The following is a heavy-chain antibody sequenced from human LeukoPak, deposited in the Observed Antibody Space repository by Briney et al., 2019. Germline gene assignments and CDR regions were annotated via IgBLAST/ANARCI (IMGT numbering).Heavy chain of an antibody. CDR2: ISYSGST. CDR3: VQQVVGTSDTFDI. J-gene: IGHJ3*02. Sequence: SETLSLTCSVSGASIRSFYWSWIRQPPGKGLEWIGYISYSGSTKYNPSLKSRATMSADTSKSQLSLRLDSVTAADTAVYFCVQQVVGTSDTFDIWGQGTMVTVSS. D-gene: IGHD6-13*01. V-gene: IGHV4-59*01. CDR1: GASIRSFY.